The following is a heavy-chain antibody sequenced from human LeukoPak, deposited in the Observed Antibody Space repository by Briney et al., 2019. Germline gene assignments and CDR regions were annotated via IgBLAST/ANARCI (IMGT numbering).Heavy chain of an antibody. Sequence: GGSRRLSCAASGFTFSSYAMHWVRQAPGKGLEWVANIKLDGSEKNYVDSVKGRFTISRDNTKNSLYLQMNSLRAEDTAVFYCARDQYDTWSRRGNFDSWGQGTLVIVSS. J-gene: IGHJ4*02. D-gene: IGHD3/OR15-3a*01. CDR3: ARDQYDTWSRRGNFDS. CDR1: GFTFSSYA. CDR2: IKLDGSEK. V-gene: IGHV3-7*03.